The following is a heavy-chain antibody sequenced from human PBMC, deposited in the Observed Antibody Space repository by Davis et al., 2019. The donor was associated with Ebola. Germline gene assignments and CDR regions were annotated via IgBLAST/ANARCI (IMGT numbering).Heavy chain of an antibody. D-gene: IGHD3-10*01. CDR2: IYSGGST. Sequence: PGGSLRLSCAASGFNVSRNDLNWVRQAPGKGPEWVSVIYSGGSTLYADSVKGRFTISRDNSKNTVSLQMNSLRTDDTAVYYCARDAGRGSAFAPWGQGTLVIVSS. CDR1: GFNVSRND. CDR3: ARDAGRGSAFAP. V-gene: IGHV3-53*01. J-gene: IGHJ5*02.